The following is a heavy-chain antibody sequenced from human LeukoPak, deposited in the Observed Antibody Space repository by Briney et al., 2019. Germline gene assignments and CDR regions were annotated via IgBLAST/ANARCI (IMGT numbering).Heavy chain of an antibody. CDR3: ARDMVRGVIDY. J-gene: IGHJ4*02. CDR2: INHSGST. Sequence: PSETLSLTCAVYGGSFSGYYWSWIRQPPGKGLEWIGEINHSGSTNYNPSLKSRVTISVDTSKNQFSLKLSSVTAADTAMYYCARDMVRGVIDYWGQGTLVTVSS. CDR1: GGSFSGYY. D-gene: IGHD3-10*01. V-gene: IGHV4-34*01.